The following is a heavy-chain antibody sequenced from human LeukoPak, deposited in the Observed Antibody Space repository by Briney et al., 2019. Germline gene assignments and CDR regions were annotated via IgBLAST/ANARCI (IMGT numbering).Heavy chain of an antibody. CDR1: GGTFSSYA. V-gene: IGHV1-69*13. D-gene: IGHD3-22*01. Sequence: GASVKVSCKASGGTFSSYAISWVRQAPGQGLEWMGGIIPIFGTANYAQKFQGRVTITADESTSTAYMELSSLRSEDTAVYYCARETDYYDSSGYYPLDYWGQGTLVTVSS. CDR3: ARETDYYDSSGYYPLDY. CDR2: IIPIFGTA. J-gene: IGHJ4*02.